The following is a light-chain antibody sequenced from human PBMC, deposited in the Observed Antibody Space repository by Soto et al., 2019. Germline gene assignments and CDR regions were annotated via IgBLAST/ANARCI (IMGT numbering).Light chain of an antibody. CDR2: DAS. Sequence: EIVLTQSPATLSLSPGERATLSCRASQSVSTYLAWYQQRRGQAPRVLIYDASNGATGIPARFSGSGSGADFTLTISSLEPEDFAVYYCQQRGSWPPTFGQGTRLEIK. J-gene: IGKJ5*01. CDR1: QSVSTY. V-gene: IGKV3-11*01. CDR3: QQRGSWPPT.